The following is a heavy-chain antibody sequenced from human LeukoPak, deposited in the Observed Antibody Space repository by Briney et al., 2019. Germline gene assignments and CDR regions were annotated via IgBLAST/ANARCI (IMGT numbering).Heavy chain of an antibody. J-gene: IGHJ4*02. Sequence: PGGSLRLSCAASGFTFSSYAMIWVRQARGKGLEWVSVISGSGGSTYYADSVKGRFTISRDNSKNTLYLHGHSLRAEDTALYYCAKTAHSSSWYLPIYDYWGQGTLVTVSS. CDR1: GFTFSSYA. CDR3: AKTAHSSSWYLPIYDY. D-gene: IGHD6-13*01. CDR2: ISGSGGST. V-gene: IGHV3-23*01.